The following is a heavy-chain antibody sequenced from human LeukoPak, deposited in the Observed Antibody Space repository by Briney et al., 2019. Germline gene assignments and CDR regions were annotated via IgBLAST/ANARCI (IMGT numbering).Heavy chain of an antibody. Sequence: GSSVKVSCKASGGTFSSYAISWVRQAPGQGLEWMGGIIPIFGTANYAQKFQGRVTITKDESTGTVYLELTSLTSDDTAVYYCARDVHGDYGSGWFDPWGQGTLVSVSS. CDR1: GGTFSSYA. J-gene: IGHJ5*02. CDR3: ARDVHGDYGSGWFDP. CDR2: IIPIFGTA. V-gene: IGHV1-69*05. D-gene: IGHD4-17*01.